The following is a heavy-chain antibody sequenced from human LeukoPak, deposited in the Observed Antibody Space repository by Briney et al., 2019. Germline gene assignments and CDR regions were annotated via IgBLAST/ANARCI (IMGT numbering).Heavy chain of an antibody. Sequence: GGSLRLSCAASGFTFSSYWMSWVRQAPGKGLEWVANIKQDGSEKYYVDSVKGRFTISRDNAKNSLYLQMNSLRAEDTAVYYCARIRDSGSYYSAFDIWGQGTMVTVSS. J-gene: IGHJ3*02. CDR3: ARIRDSGSYYSAFDI. CDR2: IKQDGSEK. V-gene: IGHV3-7*05. CDR1: GFTFSSYW. D-gene: IGHD1-26*01.